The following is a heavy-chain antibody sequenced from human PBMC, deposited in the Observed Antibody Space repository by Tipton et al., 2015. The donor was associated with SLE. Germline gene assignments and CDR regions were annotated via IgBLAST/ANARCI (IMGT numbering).Heavy chain of an antibody. V-gene: IGHV4-34*09. CDR2: IYYSGST. Sequence: TLSLTCAVYGGSFSGYYWSWIRQPPGKGLEWIGYIYYSGSTYYNPSLKSRVTISVDTSKNQFSLKLSSVTAADTAVYYCARELGMVAFDIWGQGTMVTVSS. J-gene: IGHJ3*02. CDR1: GGSFSGYY. D-gene: IGHD7-27*01. CDR3: ARELGMVAFDI.